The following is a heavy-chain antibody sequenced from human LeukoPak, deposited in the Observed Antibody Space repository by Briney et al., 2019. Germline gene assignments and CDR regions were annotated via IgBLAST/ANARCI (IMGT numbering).Heavy chain of an antibody. Sequence: GGSLRLSCAASGFTFNNYLMHWVRQAPGKGLEWVAVISYDGSSKYYVDSVKGRFTISRDTSKNTLYLQMNSLRGEDTAVYYCARGWGTTYDYWGQGTLVTASS. J-gene: IGHJ4*02. CDR3: ARGWGTTYDY. CDR2: ISYDGSSK. D-gene: IGHD1-14*01. CDR1: GFTFNNYL. V-gene: IGHV3-30*03.